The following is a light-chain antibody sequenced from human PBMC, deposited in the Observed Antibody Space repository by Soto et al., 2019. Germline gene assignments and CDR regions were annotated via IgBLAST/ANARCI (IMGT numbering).Light chain of an antibody. Sequence: QSALAQPASVSGSPGQSITISCTGSSSDVGTYNLVSWYQQHAGKAPKLMIYEVTKRPSGVSNRFSGSKSGNTASLTISGIQAEDEADYYCCSYAGSGSFYVFGTGTKVTV. CDR1: SSDVGTYNL. V-gene: IGLV2-23*02. CDR3: CSYAGSGSFYV. J-gene: IGLJ1*01. CDR2: EVT.